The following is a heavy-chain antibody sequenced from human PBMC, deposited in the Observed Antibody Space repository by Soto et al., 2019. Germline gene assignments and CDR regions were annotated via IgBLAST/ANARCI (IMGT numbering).Heavy chain of an antibody. CDR3: ARLWMGMTTVTPTRSQNDYYYYYMDV. J-gene: IGHJ6*03. CDR2: IYYSGST. Sequence: SETLSLTCTVSGGSISSSSYYWGWIRQPPGKGLEWIGSIYYSGSTYYNPSLKSRVTISVDTSKNQFSLKLSSVTAADTAVYYCARLWMGMTTVTPTRSQNDYYYYYMDVWGKGTTVTVSS. CDR1: GGSISSSSYY. V-gene: IGHV4-39*01. D-gene: IGHD4-17*01.